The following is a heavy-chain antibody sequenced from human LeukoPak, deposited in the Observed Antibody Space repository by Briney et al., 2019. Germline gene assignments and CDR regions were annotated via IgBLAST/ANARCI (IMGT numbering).Heavy chain of an antibody. Sequence: SVKVSCKASGGTFSSYAISWVRQAPGQGLEWMGGIIPIFGTANYAQKFQGRVTITADESTSTAYMELSSLRFEDTAVYYCAREYIRYYYDSSGYYSDAFDIWGQGTMVTVSS. CDR2: IIPIFGTA. J-gene: IGHJ3*02. D-gene: IGHD3-22*01. CDR3: AREYIRYYYDSSGYYSDAFDI. CDR1: GGTFSSYA. V-gene: IGHV1-69*13.